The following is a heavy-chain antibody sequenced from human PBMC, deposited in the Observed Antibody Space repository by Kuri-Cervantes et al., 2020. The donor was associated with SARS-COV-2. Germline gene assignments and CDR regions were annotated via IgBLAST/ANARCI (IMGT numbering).Heavy chain of an antibody. CDR3: ARAEFVVVPAALGALYYYYYYMDV. CDR2: MNPNSGNT. CDR1: GGTFSSYA. D-gene: IGHD2-2*01. J-gene: IGHJ6*03. Sequence: ASVKVSCKASGGTFSSYAISWVRQAPGQGLEWMGWMNPNSGNTGYAQKFQGRVTMTRNTSISTAYMELSSLRSEDTAVYYCARAEFVVVPAALGALYYYYYYMDVWGKGTTVTVSS. V-gene: IGHV1-8*02.